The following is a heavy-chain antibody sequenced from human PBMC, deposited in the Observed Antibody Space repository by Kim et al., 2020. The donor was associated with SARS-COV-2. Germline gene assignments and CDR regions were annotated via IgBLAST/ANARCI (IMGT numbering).Heavy chain of an antibody. CDR1: GGSISSGGYY. CDR3: ARTIAAGYWYFDL. Sequence: SETLSLTCTVSGGSISSGGYYWSWIRQHPGKGLEWIGYIYYSGSTYYNPSLKSRVTISVDTSKNQFSLKLSSVTAADTAVYYCARTIAAGYWYFDLWGRGPLVTVSS. CDR2: IYYSGST. J-gene: IGHJ2*01. V-gene: IGHV4-31*03. D-gene: IGHD6-13*01.